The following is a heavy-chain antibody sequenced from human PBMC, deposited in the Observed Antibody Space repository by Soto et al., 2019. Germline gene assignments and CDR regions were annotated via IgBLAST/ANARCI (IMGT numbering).Heavy chain of an antibody. Sequence: EASVKVSCKASGYTFTSYGISWVRQAPGQGLDWMGWISAYNGNTNYAQKLQGRVTMTTDTSTSTAYMELRSLRSDDTAVYYCARVVWSGQWLVHYYYYMDVWGKGTTVTVSS. CDR2: ISAYNGNT. D-gene: IGHD6-19*01. CDR1: GYTFTSYG. CDR3: ARVVWSGQWLVHYYYYMDV. V-gene: IGHV1-18*01. J-gene: IGHJ6*03.